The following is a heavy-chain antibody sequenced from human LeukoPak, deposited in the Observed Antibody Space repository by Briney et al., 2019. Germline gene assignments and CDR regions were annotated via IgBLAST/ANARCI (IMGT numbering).Heavy chain of an antibody. V-gene: IGHV1-18*01. Sequence: AASVKVSCKASGYTFTSYGISWVRQAPGQGLEWMGWISAYNGNTNYAQKLQGRVTMTTDTSTSTAYMELRSLRSGDTAVFYCATVTTPWAADYWGQGTLVTVSS. CDR1: GYTFTSYG. CDR2: ISAYNGNT. D-gene: IGHD4-17*01. J-gene: IGHJ4*02. CDR3: ATVTTPWAADY.